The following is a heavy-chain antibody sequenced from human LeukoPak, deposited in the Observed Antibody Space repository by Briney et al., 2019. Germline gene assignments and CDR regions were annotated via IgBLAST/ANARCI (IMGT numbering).Heavy chain of an antibody. CDR1: GFTFSRHG. V-gene: IGHV3-30*03. CDR2: IPNDGSRK. D-gene: IGHD3-3*01. Sequence: GSLRLSCAPSGFTFSRHGMHWVRQAPGKGLEGVAIIPNDGSRKYYAHSVEGRFTISRDNSKNTLYLQMDSLRAEDTAVYYCARDRAWNYFDYWGQGTLVTVSS. CDR3: ARDRAWNYFDY. J-gene: IGHJ4*02.